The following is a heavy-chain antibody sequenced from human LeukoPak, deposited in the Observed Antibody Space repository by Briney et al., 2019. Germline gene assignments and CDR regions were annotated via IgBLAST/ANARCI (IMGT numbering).Heavy chain of an antibody. V-gene: IGHV3-53*01. CDR3: AREQSGNSFDY. Sequence: PGRSLRLSCAASGFTVSSNYMSWVRQAPGKGLEWVSVIYSGGSTYYADSVKGRFTISRDNSKNTLYLQMNSLRAEDTAVYYCAREQSGNSFDYWGQGTLVTVSS. CDR1: GFTVSSNY. CDR2: IYSGGST. D-gene: IGHD1-26*01. J-gene: IGHJ4*02.